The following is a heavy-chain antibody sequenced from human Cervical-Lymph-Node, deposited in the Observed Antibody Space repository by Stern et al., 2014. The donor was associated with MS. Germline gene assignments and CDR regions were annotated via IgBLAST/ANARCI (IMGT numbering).Heavy chain of an antibody. V-gene: IGHV6-1*01. CDR3: ARDHYFWGQLGYYYQPMDV. J-gene: IGHJ6*02. D-gene: IGHD3-16*01. CDR2: TYFRSKWSH. Sequence: QVQMQQSGPGLVRPSQTLSLSCVLSGDSVSNHNAAWSWIRQSPTRGRGGLGRTYFRSKWSHDYAVSVKSRISINPDTSKNQFSLQLNSVTPEDTAVYYCARDHYFWGQLGYYYQPMDVWGQGTTVTVS. CDR1: GDSVSNHNAA.